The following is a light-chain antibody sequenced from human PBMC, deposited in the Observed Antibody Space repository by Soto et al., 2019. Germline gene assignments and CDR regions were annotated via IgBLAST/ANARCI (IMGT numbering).Light chain of an antibody. J-gene: IGLJ1*01. V-gene: IGLV1-47*01. CDR1: SSNIGRNF. CDR2: KNN. Sequence: QLVLTQPPSASGTPGQRVTISCSGSSSNIGRNFVYWYQQLPGTAPKLLIFKNNQRPSGVPDRFSGSKSGSSASLAISGLRSGDEADYYCATWDDSLNDYVFATGTQLTVL. CDR3: ATWDDSLNDYV.